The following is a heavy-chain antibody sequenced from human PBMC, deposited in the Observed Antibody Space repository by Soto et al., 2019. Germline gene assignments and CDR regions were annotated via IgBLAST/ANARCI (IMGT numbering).Heavy chain of an antibody. V-gene: IGHV2-70*01. CDR3: ARITARYGAYFDY. Sequence: QTLTLTCRFSWFSLSKKRMFVSLLRQPPGKALEWLALIDWDDDKYYSTSLKTRLTISKDTSKNQVVLTMTNMDPVDTATYYCARITARYGAYFDYWGQGTLVTVSS. D-gene: IGHD4-17*01. CDR2: IDWDDDK. J-gene: IGHJ4*02. CDR1: WFSLSKKRMF.